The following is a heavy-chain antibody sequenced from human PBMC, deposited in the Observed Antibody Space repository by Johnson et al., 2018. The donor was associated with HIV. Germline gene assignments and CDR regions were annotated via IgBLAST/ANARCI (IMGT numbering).Heavy chain of an antibody. CDR2: INWNGGRT. CDR3: ARKGDAFEI. V-gene: IGHV3-20*04. Sequence: VQLVESGGGVVRPGGSLRLSCAVAGFRFDDYGMSWVRQAPGKGLEWISTINWNGGRTGYVDSLKGRFTISRDNAKNSLYLQMNSLRAADTAVYYCARKGDAFEIWGQGTKVTVSS. CDR1: GFRFDDYG. J-gene: IGHJ3*02.